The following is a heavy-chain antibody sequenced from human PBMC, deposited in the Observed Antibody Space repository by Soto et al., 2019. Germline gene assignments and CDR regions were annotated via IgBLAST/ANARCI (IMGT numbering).Heavy chain of an antibody. CDR2: ISGSGGST. CDR3: AKDKESGAVVVVTPAY. V-gene: IGHV3-23*01. Sequence: EVQLLESGGGLVQPGGSLRLSCAASGFTFSSYAMSWVRQAPGKGLEWVSAISGSGGSTYYADSVKGRFAISRDNSKNTLYLQMNSLRAEDTAVYYCAKDKESGAVVVVTPAYWGQGTLVTVSS. D-gene: IGHD2-21*02. J-gene: IGHJ4*02. CDR1: GFTFSSYA.